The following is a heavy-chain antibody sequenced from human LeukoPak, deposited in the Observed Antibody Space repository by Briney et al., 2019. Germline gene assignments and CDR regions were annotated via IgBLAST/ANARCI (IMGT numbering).Heavy chain of an antibody. J-gene: IGHJ6*03. CDR3: ARGMYGSGRYYYYYMDV. Sequence: SETLSLTCTVSGGSISSYYWSWIRQPPGKGLEWIGYIYYSGSTNYNPSLKSRVTISVDTSKNQFSLKLSSVTAADTAVYYCARGMYGSGRYYYYYMDVWGKGTTVTISS. V-gene: IGHV4-59*01. CDR1: GGSISSYY. D-gene: IGHD3-10*01. CDR2: IYYSGST.